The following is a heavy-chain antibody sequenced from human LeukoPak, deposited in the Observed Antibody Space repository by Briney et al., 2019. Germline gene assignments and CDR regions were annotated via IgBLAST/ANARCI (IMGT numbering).Heavy chain of an antibody. J-gene: IGHJ6*03. V-gene: IGHV4-39*07. CDR3: VRTGGSFYFYYYMDV. Sequence: SETLSLTCTVSGGSISSSSYYWGWIRQPPGKGLEWIGSIYYSGSTYYNPSLKSRVTISVDTSKNQFSLKVSSVTAADTAVYYCVRTGGSFYFYYYMDVWGKGTTVTVSS. D-gene: IGHD1-26*01. CDR1: GGSISSSSYY. CDR2: IYYSGST.